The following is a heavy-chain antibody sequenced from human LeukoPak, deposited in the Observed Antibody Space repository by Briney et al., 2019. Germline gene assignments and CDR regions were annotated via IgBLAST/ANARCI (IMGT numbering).Heavy chain of an antibody. V-gene: IGHV3-7*01. CDR3: ARSLGRLQSPVFDY. CDR1: GFTFSSYW. Sequence: PGGSLRLSCAASGFTFSSYWMSWVRQAPGKGLEWVANIKQDGSERYYVYSVKGRFTISRDNAKNSLYLQMNSLRAEDTAVYYCARSLGRLQSPVFDYWGQGTLVTVSS. J-gene: IGHJ4*02. D-gene: IGHD5-24*01. CDR2: IKQDGSER.